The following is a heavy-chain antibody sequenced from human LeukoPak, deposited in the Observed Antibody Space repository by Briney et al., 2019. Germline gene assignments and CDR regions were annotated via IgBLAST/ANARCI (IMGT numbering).Heavy chain of an antibody. CDR2: IDPSDSET. J-gene: IGHJ4*02. CDR1: GYTYTKSW. V-gene: IGHV5-51*01. CDR3: ARQTAMGRSGDY. Sequence: GESLKISCKGSGYTYTKSWIAWVRQMPGKGLEWMGIIDPSDSETRYTPSFQGQVTISADKSLSTAYLQWNSLKASDTAMYYCARQTAMGRSGDYWGQGTLVIVSS. D-gene: IGHD5-18*01.